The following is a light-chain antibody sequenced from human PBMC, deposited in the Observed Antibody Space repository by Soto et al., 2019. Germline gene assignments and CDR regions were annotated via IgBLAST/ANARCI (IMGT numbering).Light chain of an antibody. J-gene: IGKJ5*01. Sequence: VMTQSPATLSVSPGERATLSCRASQSVSSNLAWYQQKPGQAPRLLIYGASARAAGIPARFSGSGSGTDFTLTITSLQSDDSAVYYCQQHGISHITFGQGTRLEIK. V-gene: IGKV3-15*01. CDR3: QQHGISHIT. CDR1: QSVSSN. CDR2: GAS.